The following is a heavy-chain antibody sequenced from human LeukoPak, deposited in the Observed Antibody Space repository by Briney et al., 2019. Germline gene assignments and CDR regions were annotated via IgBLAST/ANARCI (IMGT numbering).Heavy chain of an antibody. CDR3: ARDRHSSSSNWFDP. D-gene: IGHD6-6*01. Sequence: PSETLSLTCTVSGGSISSYYWSWIRQPPGNGLEWIGYIYYSGSTNYNPSLKSRVTISVDTSKNQFSLKLSSVTAADMAVYYCARDRHSSSSNWFDPWGQGTLVTVSS. CDR1: GGSISSYY. J-gene: IGHJ5*02. CDR2: IYYSGST. V-gene: IGHV4-59*01.